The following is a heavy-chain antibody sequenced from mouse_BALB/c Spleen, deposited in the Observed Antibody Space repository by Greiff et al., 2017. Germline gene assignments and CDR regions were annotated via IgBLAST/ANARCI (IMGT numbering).Heavy chain of an antibody. V-gene: IGHV5-6-3*01. CDR3: ARDSGGSFAMDY. J-gene: IGHJ4*01. D-gene: IGHD1-1*02. CDR1: GFTFSSYG. CDR2: INSNGGST. Sequence: EVKLMESGGGLVQPGGSLKLSCAASGFTFSSYGMSWVRQTPDKRLELVATINSNGGSTYYPDSVKGRFTISRDNAKNTLYLQMSSLKSEDTAMYYCARDSGGSFAMDYWGQGTSVTVSS.